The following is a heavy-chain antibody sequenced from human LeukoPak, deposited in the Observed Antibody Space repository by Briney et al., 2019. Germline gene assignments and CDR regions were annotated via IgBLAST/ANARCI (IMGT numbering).Heavy chain of an antibody. J-gene: IGHJ3*01. CDR3: VRETATSYYDSAGYYRQTEVFDV. D-gene: IGHD3-22*01. CDR2: VYYSGRT. V-gene: IGHV4-61*01. CDR1: GGSVSSDSYY. Sequence: SETLSLTCTVSGGSVSSDSYYWTWIRQPPGKGLEWIGYVYYSGRTNYNPTLKSRVTISVDTSKNQFSLRLNSVTAADTALYYCVRETATSYYDSAGYYRQTEVFDVWGQGTKVTVSS.